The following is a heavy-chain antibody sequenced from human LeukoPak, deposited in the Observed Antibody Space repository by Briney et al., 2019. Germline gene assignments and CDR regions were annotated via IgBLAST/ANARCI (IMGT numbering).Heavy chain of an antibody. CDR3: ARDRIAPLVMAYYMDV. V-gene: IGHV3-48*01. D-gene: IGHD6-6*01. Sequence: PGGSLRLSCAASGFTFSSYSMNWVRQAPGKGLEWVSYISSSSSTIYYADSVKGRFTISRDNAKNSLYLQMNSLRAEDTAVYYCARDRIAPLVMAYYMDVWGKGTTVTVSS. J-gene: IGHJ6*03. CDR2: ISSSSSTI. CDR1: GFTFSSYS.